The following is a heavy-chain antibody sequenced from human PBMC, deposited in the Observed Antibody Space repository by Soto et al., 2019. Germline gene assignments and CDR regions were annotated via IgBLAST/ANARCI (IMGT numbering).Heavy chain of an antibody. D-gene: IGHD5-18*01. V-gene: IGHV3-49*03. CDR3: TRMDTAMVKPHDY. Sequence: PGGSLRLSYTASGFTFGDYAMSWFRQAPGKGLEWVGFIRSKAYGGTTEYAASVKGRFTISRDDSKSIAYLQMNSLKTEDTAVYYCTRMDTAMVKPHDYWGQGTQVTVSS. J-gene: IGHJ4*02. CDR2: IRSKAYGGTT. CDR1: GFTFGDYA.